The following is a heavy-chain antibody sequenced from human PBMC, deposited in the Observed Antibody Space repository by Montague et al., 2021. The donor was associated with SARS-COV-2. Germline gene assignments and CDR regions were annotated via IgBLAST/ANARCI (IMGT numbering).Heavy chain of an antibody. CDR3: ARDAYIGSTWPFSGYGMDV. J-gene: IGHJ6*02. V-gene: IGHV6-1*01. CDR1: GDSVSSNNAA. Sequence: CAISGDSVSSNNAAWDWIRQSPSRGLEWLGRTNYRSKWHYDYAVSVKSRILIIPNTSENQFSLQLNSVTPEDTAVYYCARDAYIGSTWPFSGYGMDVWGQGTTVTVS. D-gene: IGHD6-13*01. CDR2: TNYRSKWHY.